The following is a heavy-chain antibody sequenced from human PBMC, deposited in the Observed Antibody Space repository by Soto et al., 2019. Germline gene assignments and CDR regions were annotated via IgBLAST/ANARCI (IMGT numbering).Heavy chain of an antibody. D-gene: IGHD6-6*01. CDR1: GFTFSTYW. Sequence: PGGSLRLSCAASGFTFSTYWMHWVRQAPGKGLVWVSRVNNDGSSTTYADSVKGRFTISRDNAKNTLYLQMNSLRAEDTAMYYCARDLVHSSSELDPWGQGTLVTVSS. CDR2: VNNDGSST. V-gene: IGHV3-74*01. CDR3: ARDLVHSSSELDP. J-gene: IGHJ5*02.